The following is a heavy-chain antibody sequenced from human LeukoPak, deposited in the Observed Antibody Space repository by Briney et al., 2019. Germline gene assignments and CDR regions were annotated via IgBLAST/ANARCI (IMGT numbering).Heavy chain of an antibody. CDR3: AISYYDILTGYTDY. V-gene: IGHV1-2*02. CDR2: INPNSGGT. CDR1: GYSFTGYY. D-gene: IGHD3-9*01. Sequence: GASVKVSCKASGYSFTGYYMHWVRQAPGQGLEWMGWINPNSGGTNYAQKFQGRVTMTRDTSISTAYMELSRLRSDDTAVYYCAISYYDILTGYTDYWGQGTLVTVSS. J-gene: IGHJ4*02.